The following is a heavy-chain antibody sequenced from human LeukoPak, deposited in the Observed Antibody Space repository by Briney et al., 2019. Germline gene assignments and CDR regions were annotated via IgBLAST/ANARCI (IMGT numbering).Heavy chain of an antibody. D-gene: IGHD3-3*01. J-gene: IGHJ4*02. CDR1: GGSISSYY. Sequence: SETLSLTCTVSGGSISSYYWSCIRQPPGKGLEWIGYIYYSGSTNYNPSLKSRVTISVDTSKNQFSLKLSSVTAADTAVYYCARSEYDFWSGSNSVYFDYWGQGTLVTVSS. CDR3: ARSEYDFWSGSNSVYFDY. V-gene: IGHV4-59*01. CDR2: IYYSGST.